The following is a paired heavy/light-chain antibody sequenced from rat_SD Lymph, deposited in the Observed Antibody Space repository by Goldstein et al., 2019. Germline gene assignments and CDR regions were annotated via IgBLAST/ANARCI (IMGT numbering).Heavy chain of an antibody. D-gene: IGHD1-2*01. Sequence: EVQLVESGGGLVQPGRSLKLSCAASGFTFSNYYMAWVRQAPTKGLEWVAYISTGGGSTYYRDSVKGRFTISRDNAKSTLYLQMDSLRSEDTATYYCTTADITIAAGYYFDYWGQGVMVTVSS. CDR2: ISTGGGST. V-gene: IGHV5-27*01. J-gene: IGHJ2*01. CDR1: GFTFSNYY. CDR3: TTADITIAAGYYFDY.
Light chain of an antibody. CDR2: DAT. V-gene: IGKV12S16*01. CDR3: QQAHSNPYT. Sequence: DIQMTQSPASLSASLEEIVTITCQASQDIGNWLAWYQQKPGKSPQLLIYDATSLADGVPSRFSGSRSGTQYSLKISRLQVEDIGSYYCQQAHSNPYTFGAGTKLELK. J-gene: IGKJ2-3*01. CDR1: QDIGNW.